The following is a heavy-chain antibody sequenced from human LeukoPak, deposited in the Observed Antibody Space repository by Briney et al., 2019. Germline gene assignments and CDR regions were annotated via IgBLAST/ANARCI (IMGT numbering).Heavy chain of an antibody. CDR1: GGSISSSSYY. V-gene: IGHV4-39*07. CDR2: IYYSGST. CDR3: ARTYGSGSYYWFDP. D-gene: IGHD3-10*01. J-gene: IGHJ5*02. Sequence: SETLSLTCTVSGGSISSSSYYWGWIRQPPGKGLEWIGSIYYSGSTNYNPSLKSRVTISVDTSKNQFSLKLSSVTAADTAVYYCARTYGSGSYYWFDPWGQGTLVTVSS.